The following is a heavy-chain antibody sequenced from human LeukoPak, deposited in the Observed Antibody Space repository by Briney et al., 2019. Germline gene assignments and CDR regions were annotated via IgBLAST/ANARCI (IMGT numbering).Heavy chain of an antibody. CDR1: GGTXSTYA. J-gene: IGHJ3*02. CDR2: IIPIFGTG. Sequence: GASVKVSCKAFGGTXSTYAISWVRQAPGQGLEWMGGIIPIFGTGNYAQKFQGRVTITADVSTRTAFMDLSSLRSEDTAVYYCARDAPSETVMVSAFDIWGQGTMVTVSS. D-gene: IGHD5-18*01. CDR3: ARDAPSETVMVSAFDI. V-gene: IGHV1-69*13.